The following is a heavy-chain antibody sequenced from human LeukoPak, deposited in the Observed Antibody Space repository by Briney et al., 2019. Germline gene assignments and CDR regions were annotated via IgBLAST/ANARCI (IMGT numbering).Heavy chain of an antibody. Sequence: ASVKVSCTASGYTFTSYGISWVRQAPGQGLEWMGWISAYNGNTNYAQKLQGGVTMTTDTSTSTAYMELRSLRSDDTAVYYCARDSHILTGYYKLDYYYYGMDVWGQGTTVTVSS. D-gene: IGHD3-9*01. CDR3: ARDSHILTGYYKLDYYYYGMDV. J-gene: IGHJ6*02. CDR1: GYTFTSYG. CDR2: ISAYNGNT. V-gene: IGHV1-18*01.